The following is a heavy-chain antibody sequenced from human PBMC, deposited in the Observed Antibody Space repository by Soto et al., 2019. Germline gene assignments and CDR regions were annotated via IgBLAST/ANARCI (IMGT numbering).Heavy chain of an antibody. D-gene: IGHD2-21*01. Sequence: QVQLVQSGAEVKKPGASVKVSCKASGYTFTSYAMHWVRQAPGQRLEWMGWLNAGNGNTKYSQKFQGRVTITRDTSASTAYMELSSLRSEHTAGYYCAREHIVAWGQGALVTVSS. CDR2: LNAGNGNT. CDR1: GYTFTSYA. V-gene: IGHV1-3*01. CDR3: AREHIVA. J-gene: IGHJ5*02.